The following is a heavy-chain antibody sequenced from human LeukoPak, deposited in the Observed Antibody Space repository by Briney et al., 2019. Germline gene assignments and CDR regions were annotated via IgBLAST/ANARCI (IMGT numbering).Heavy chain of an antibody. D-gene: IGHD3-22*01. CDR2: IWYDGSNK. V-gene: IGHV3-33*01. CDR3: ATSPYDSSGYFENHWSSSFDY. CDR1: GFTFSSYG. J-gene: IGHJ4*02. Sequence: PGRSLRLSCAASGFTFSSYGMRWVRQAPGKGLEWVAVIWYDGSNKYYADSVKGRFTISRDNSKNTLYLQMNSLRAEDTAVYYCATSPYDSSGYFENHWSSSFDYWGQGTLVTVSS.